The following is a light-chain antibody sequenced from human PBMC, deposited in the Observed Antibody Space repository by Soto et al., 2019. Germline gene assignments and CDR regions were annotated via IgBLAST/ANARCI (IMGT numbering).Light chain of an antibody. J-gene: IGLJ2*01. CDR1: SSNIGAGFD. CDR2: GNS. V-gene: IGLV1-40*01. Sequence: QSVLTQPPSVSGAPGQRVTISCTGSSSNIGAGFDVHWYHQIAGTAPKLLIYGNSNRPSGVPDRVSGSKSGTSASLAISGLRSEDEADYYCATWDDSLSGLIFGGGTKLTVL. CDR3: ATWDDSLSGLI.